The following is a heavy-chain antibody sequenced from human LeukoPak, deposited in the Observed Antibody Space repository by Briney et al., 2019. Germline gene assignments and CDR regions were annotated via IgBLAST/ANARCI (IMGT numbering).Heavy chain of an antibody. CDR2: IYYSGST. J-gene: IGHJ3*02. V-gene: IGHV4-31*03. CDR3: ARDILPRYSSSWSPWKANSGAFDI. CDR1: GGSISSGGYY. D-gene: IGHD6-13*01. Sequence: SQTLSLTCTVSGGSISSGGYYWSWIRQHPGKGLEWIGYIYYSGSTNYNPSLKSRVTISVDTSKNQFSLKLSSVTAADTAVYYCARDILPRYSSSWSPWKANSGAFDIWGQGTMVTVSS.